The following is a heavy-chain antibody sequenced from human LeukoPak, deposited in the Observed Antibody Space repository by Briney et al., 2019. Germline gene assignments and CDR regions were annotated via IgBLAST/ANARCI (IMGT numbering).Heavy chain of an antibody. CDR3: ARDKTFEVVNFFDS. CDR1: SGSISSGSFY. V-gene: IGHV4-39*07. Sequence: SETLSLTCTVSSGSISSGSFYWGWIRQPPGKGLEWIGSIYFSGSIYYSPSLKSRLTISLDTSKNQFSLKLSSVTAADTAVYYCARDKTFEVVNFFDSWGQGTLVTVSS. CDR2: IYFSGSI. J-gene: IGHJ4*02. D-gene: IGHD3-3*01.